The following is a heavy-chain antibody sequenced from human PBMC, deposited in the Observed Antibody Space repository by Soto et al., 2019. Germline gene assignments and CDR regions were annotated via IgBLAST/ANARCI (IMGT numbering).Heavy chain of an antibody. CDR2: IISTTNYI. Sequence: EVQLVESGGGLVKPGGSLRLSWAASGFTFTRYSMNWVRQAPGKGLEWVSSIISTTNYIYYADSMKGRFTVSRDNAKNSVYLEMNSLSAEDTAVYYCARESEDLTSNFDYWGQGTLVTVSS. CDR3: ARESEDLTSNFDY. J-gene: IGHJ4*02. V-gene: IGHV3-21*01. CDR1: GFTFTRYS.